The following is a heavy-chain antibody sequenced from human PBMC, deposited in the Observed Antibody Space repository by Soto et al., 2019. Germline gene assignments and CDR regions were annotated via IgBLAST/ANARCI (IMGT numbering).Heavy chain of an antibody. J-gene: IGHJ4*02. V-gene: IGHV4-30-4*01. CDR1: GGSISSGDYY. Sequence: QVQLQESGPGLVKPSQTLSLTCTVSGGSISSGDYYWSWIRQPPGKGLEWIGYIYYSGSTYYNPSRKSRVTISVDTSKNQISLKLSSVTAADPTVYYCAGGYCSGCSCARRYYFGYGGQGTLVTVSS. D-gene: IGHD2-15*01. CDR3: AGGYCSGCSCARRYYFGY. CDR2: IYYSGST.